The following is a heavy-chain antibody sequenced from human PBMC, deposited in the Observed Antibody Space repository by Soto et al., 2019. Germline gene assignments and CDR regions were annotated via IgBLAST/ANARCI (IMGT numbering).Heavy chain of an antibody. D-gene: IGHD3-22*01. CDR1: GGSISSSSYY. CDR3: ASSQYYYDSSGYYSPPIDAFDI. Sequence: SETLSLTCTVYGGSISSSSYYWGWIRQPPGKGLEWIGSIYYSGSTYYNPSLQSRVTISVDTSKNQFALKLSSVTAADTAAYYCASSQYYYDSSGYYSPPIDAFDIWGQGTMVTV. J-gene: IGHJ3*02. CDR2: IYYSGST. V-gene: IGHV4-39*01.